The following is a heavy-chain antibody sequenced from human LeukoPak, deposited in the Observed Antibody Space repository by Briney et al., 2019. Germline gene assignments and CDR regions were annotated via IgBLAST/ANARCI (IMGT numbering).Heavy chain of an antibody. CDR3: VKSAVGATRRYYFDY. V-gene: IGHV3-30*04. CDR1: GFTFSSYA. J-gene: IGHJ4*02. D-gene: IGHD1-26*01. CDR2: ISYDGSNK. Sequence: GGSLRLSCAASGFTFSSYAMHWVRQAPGKGLGWVAVISYDGSNKYYADSVKGRFTISRDNSKNTLYLQMNSLRAEDTAVYYCVKSAVGATRRYYFDYWGQGTLVTVSS.